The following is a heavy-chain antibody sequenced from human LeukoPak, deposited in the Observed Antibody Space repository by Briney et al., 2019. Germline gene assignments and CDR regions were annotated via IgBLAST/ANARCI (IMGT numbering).Heavy chain of an antibody. Sequence: KPSETLSLTCTVSGGSISSYYWSWIRQPPGKGLEWIGYIYYSGSTNYNPSLKSRVTISVDTSKNQFSLKLSSVTAADTAVYYCARYGVVSISWYYYYYGMDVWGQGTTVTVSS. CDR3: ARYGVVSISWYYYYYGMDV. V-gene: IGHV4-59*08. CDR1: GGSISSYY. CDR2: IYYSGST. D-gene: IGHD6-13*01. J-gene: IGHJ6*02.